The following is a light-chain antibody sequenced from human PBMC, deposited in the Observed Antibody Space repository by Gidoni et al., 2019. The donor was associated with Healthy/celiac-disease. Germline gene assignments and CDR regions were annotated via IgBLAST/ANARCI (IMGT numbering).Light chain of an antibody. CDR1: KLGDKY. CDR2: QDS. J-gene: IGLJ3*02. Sequence: SYALTQPPSVSVSPGQTASITCSGDKLGDKYACWYQQKPGQSPVLVIYQDSKRPSGIPERFSGSNAGNTATLTISGTQAMDEADYYCQAWDSSTHWVFGGGTKLTGL. CDR3: QAWDSSTHWV. V-gene: IGLV3-1*01.